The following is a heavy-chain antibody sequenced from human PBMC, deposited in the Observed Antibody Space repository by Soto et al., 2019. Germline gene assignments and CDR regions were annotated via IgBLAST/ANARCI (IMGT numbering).Heavy chain of an antibody. CDR1: GFTFASHA. CDR3: AKDLGSSSPNWFDP. Sequence: HPGGSLRLSCAASGFTFASHAMNWVRQAPGKGLQWVSTITDSGGRTYYADSVKGRFTISRDNSKNTLSLQMNNLRAEDTAIYYCAKDLGSSSPNWFDPWGPGTLVIVSS. CDR2: ITDSGGRT. V-gene: IGHV3-23*01. D-gene: IGHD6-6*01. J-gene: IGHJ5*02.